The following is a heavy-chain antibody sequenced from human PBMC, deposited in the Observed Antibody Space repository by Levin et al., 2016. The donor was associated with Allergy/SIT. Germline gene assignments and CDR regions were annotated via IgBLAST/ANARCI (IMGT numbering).Heavy chain of an antibody. CDR2: INGVARNT. Sequence: GESLKISCEASGFSFENFAMAWVRQAPGKGLEWVSSINGVARNTYYADSVKGRFTISRDNSKNIVYLEMNNLGAEDTAVYYCAGGAAAGTPAYYYYGMDVWGQGTTVTVSS. D-gene: IGHD6-13*01. CDR1: GFSFENFA. J-gene: IGHJ6*02. V-gene: IGHV3-23*01. CDR3: AGGAAAGTPAYYYYGMDV.